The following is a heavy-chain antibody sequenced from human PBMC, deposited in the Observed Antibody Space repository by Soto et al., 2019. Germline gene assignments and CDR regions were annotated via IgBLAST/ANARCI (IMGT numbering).Heavy chain of an antibody. CDR1: GYTFTGYY. Sequence: ASVKVSCKASGYTFTGYYMHWVRQAPGQGLEWMGWNNPNSGGTNYAQKFQGWVTMTRDTSISTAYMELSRLRSDDTAVYYCAREGGYSSGWDPYYFDYWGQGTLVTVSS. J-gene: IGHJ4*02. CDR3: AREGGYSSGWDPYYFDY. V-gene: IGHV1-2*04. CDR2: NNPNSGGT. D-gene: IGHD6-19*01.